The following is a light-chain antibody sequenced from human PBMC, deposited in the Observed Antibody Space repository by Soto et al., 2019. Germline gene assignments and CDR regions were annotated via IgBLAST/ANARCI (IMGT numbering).Light chain of an antibody. J-gene: IGLJ1*01. V-gene: IGLV2-8*01. CDR2: GVT. CDR1: SSDVGGYNF. Sequence: QSALTQPPSASGSPGQSVTISCTGTSSDVGGYNFVSWYQQHPGRAPKLIISGVTNRPSGVPDRVSGSKSGNTASLTVSGLQADDEADYYCSSYAGSSDIVFGTGTKVTVL. CDR3: SSYAGSSDIV.